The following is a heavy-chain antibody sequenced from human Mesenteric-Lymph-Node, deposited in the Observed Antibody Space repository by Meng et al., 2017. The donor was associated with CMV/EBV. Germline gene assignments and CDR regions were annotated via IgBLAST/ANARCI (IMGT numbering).Heavy chain of an antibody. CDR3: ARYSNPFDY. CDR2: IGNSISTI. V-gene: IGHV3-48*04. D-gene: IGHD4-11*01. Sequence: GGSLRLSCAASGFTFSSYGMHWVRQAPGKGLEWVAYIGNSISTIHYADSVKGRFTISRDNAKNSLYLEMNSLRADDTAIYYCARYSNPFDYWGQGTLVTVSS. J-gene: IGHJ4*02. CDR1: GFTFSSYG.